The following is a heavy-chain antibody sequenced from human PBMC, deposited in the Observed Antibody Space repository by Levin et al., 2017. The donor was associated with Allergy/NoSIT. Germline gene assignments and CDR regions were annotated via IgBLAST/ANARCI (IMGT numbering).Heavy chain of an antibody. J-gene: IGHJ5*02. Sequence: GASVKVSCKVSGYTLTELSMHWVRQAPGKGLEWMGGFDPEDGETIYAQKFQGRVTMTEDTSTDTAYMELSSLRSEDTAVYYCATAVGWNPTGWFDPWGQGTLVTVSS. CDR1: GYTLTELS. CDR2: FDPEDGET. D-gene: IGHD1-1*01. V-gene: IGHV1-24*01. CDR3: ATAVGWNPTGWFDP.